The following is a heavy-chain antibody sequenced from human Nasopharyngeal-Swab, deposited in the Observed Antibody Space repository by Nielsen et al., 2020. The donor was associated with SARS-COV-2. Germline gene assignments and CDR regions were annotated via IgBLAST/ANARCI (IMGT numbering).Heavy chain of an antibody. V-gene: IGHV3-23*01. CDR3: AKDLRGPYFF. Sequence: GESLKISCVASGYSFRTYGMSWVRQAPGKGLEWVAAIVGSGDNSGSGGSTYYADSVKGRFTISRDNSKNTLPLQMNSLRAEDTAVYYCAKDLRGPYFFWGQGTLVTVSS. CDR1: GYSFRTYG. CDR2: IVGSGDNSGSGGST. D-gene: IGHD2/OR15-2a*01. J-gene: IGHJ4*02.